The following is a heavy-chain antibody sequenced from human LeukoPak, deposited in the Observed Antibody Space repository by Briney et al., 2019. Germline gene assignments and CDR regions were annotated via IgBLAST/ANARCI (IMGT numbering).Heavy chain of an antibody. CDR3: ARTTEGGYSYGYFYYYYMDV. CDR2: IYYSGST. V-gene: IGHV4-59*01. Sequence: PSETLSLTCTVSGGSITTYYWSWIRQPPGKGLEWIGYIYYSGSTNYKSSLKSRVTISVDTSKNQFSLKLSSVTAADTAVYYCARTTEGGYSYGYFYYYYMDVWGKGTTVTISS. J-gene: IGHJ6*03. D-gene: IGHD5-18*01. CDR1: GGSITTYY.